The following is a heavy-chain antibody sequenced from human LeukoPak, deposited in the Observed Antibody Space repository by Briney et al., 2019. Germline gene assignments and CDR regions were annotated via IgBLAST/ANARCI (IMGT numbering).Heavy chain of an antibody. Sequence: PGGSLRLSCAASGFTFSSYGMHWVRQAPGKGLEWVAVIWYDGSNKYYADSVKGRFTISRDNSKNTLYLQMNSLRAEDTAVYYCARDRTTIFGVVIIGYYYYGMDVWGQGTTVTVSS. CDR3: ARDRTTIFGVVIIGYYYYGMDV. CDR1: GFTFSSYG. V-gene: IGHV3-33*01. J-gene: IGHJ6*02. CDR2: IWYDGSNK. D-gene: IGHD3-3*01.